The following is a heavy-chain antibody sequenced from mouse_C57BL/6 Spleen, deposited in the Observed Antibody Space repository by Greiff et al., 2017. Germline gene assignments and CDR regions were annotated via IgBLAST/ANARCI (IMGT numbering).Heavy chain of an antibody. CDR3: ATTFYYCSYYFDY. D-gene: IGHD1-1*01. Sequence: VQLQQPGAELVKPGASVKLSCTASGFTFTSYCMHWVKQRPGQGLEWIGMIHPNSGSTNYNEKFKSKATLTADKSSSTAYLQLSSLTSEDSAVYYCATTFYYCSYYFDYWGQGTTLTVSS. CDR2: IHPNSGST. CDR1: GFTFTSYC. J-gene: IGHJ2*01. V-gene: IGHV1-64*01.